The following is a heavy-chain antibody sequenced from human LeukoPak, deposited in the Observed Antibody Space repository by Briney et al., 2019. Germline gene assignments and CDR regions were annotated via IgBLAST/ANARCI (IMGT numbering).Heavy chain of an antibody. D-gene: IGHD1-1*01. V-gene: IGHV1-69*05. J-gene: IGHJ4*02. Sequence: SVKVSCKASGGTFSSYAISWVRQAPGQGLEWMGGIIPIFGTANYAQKFQGRVTITTDESTSTAYMEPSSLRSEDTAVYYCASRRTTGTTRPVDYWGQGTLVTVSS. CDR2: IIPIFGTA. CDR1: GGTFSSYA. CDR3: ASRRTTGTTRPVDY.